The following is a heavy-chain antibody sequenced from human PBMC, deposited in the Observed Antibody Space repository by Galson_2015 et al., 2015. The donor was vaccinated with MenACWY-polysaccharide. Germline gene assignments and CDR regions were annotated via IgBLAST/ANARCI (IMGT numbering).Heavy chain of an antibody. Sequence: SLRLSCAASGLRFSGSGMHWVRQAPGKGLGWVAVIQYDGSNKVYADSVKGRFTISRDNSKNTLYLEMNSLRAEDTAVYYCAREGSRIVFHAFDTWGQGTMVTVSS. CDR1: GLRFSGSG. CDR2: IQYDGSNK. J-gene: IGHJ3*02. D-gene: IGHD2-15*01. V-gene: IGHV3-33*01. CDR3: AREGSRIVFHAFDT.